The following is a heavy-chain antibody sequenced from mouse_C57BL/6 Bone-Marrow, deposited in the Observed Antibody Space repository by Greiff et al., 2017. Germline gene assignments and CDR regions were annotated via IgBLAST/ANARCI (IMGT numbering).Heavy chain of an antibody. CDR3: ARGPGRGDY. CDR1: GYSFTGYY. CDR2: INPSTGGT. J-gene: IGHJ2*01. V-gene: IGHV1-42*01. Sequence: EVQLQQSGPELVKPGASVKISCKASGYSFTGYYMNWVKQSPEKSLEWIGEINPSTGGTTYNQKFKAKATLTVDKSSSTAYMQLKSLTSEDSAVYYCARGPGRGDYWGQGTTLTVSS.